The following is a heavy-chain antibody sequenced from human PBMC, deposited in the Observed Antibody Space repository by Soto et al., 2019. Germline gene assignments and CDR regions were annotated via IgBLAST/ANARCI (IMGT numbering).Heavy chain of an antibody. D-gene: IGHD6-19*01. Sequence: ASVKVSCKASGYTFTTYYMHWVRQAPGQGLEWMGIINPSDGSTSYAQRFQGRVIMTRDMSTSTVYMDLSSLRSEDTAVYYCAREIAVGGRAFDYWGQGTLVTVSS. CDR1: GYTFTTYY. CDR2: INPSDGST. J-gene: IGHJ4*02. CDR3: AREIAVGGRAFDY. V-gene: IGHV1-46*01.